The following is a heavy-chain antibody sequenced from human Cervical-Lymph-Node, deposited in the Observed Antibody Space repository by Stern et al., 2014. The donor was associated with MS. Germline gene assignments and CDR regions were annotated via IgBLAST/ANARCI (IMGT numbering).Heavy chain of an antibody. CDR2: LYSGGSA. CDR1: GFTVSSNY. D-gene: IGHD3-10*01. J-gene: IGHJ5*02. V-gene: IGHV3-53*01. Sequence: EVQLVEYGGGLIQPGGSLRLSCAASGFTVSSNYMSWVRPAPGKGLEWVSVLYSGGSAYYGDSRKGRFTISRDNSKNTLYLQMNSLRAEDTAVYYCASMVRGDWFDPWGQGTLVTVSS. CDR3: ASMVRGDWFDP.